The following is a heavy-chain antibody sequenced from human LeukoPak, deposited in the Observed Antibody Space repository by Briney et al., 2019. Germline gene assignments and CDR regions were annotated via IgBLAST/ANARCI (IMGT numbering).Heavy chain of an antibody. D-gene: IGHD1-26*01. CDR1: GFSLSTSGMC. Sequence: SGPTLVNPTQTLTLTCTFSGFSLSTSGMCVSWIRQPPGKDLEWLARIDWHDDKYYSTSLKTRLTISKDTSKNQVVLTMTNMDPVDTATYYCARIRWDGYYFDYWGQGTLVTVSS. CDR2: IDWHDDK. V-gene: IGHV2-70*11. J-gene: IGHJ4*02. CDR3: ARIRWDGYYFDY.